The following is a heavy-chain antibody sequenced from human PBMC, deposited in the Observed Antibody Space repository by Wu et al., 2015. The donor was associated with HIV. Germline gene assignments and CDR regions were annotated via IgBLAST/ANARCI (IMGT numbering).Heavy chain of an antibody. J-gene: IGHJ4*02. V-gene: IGHV1-2*02. CDR2: INPNSGGT. CDR1: GYTFTDYY. Sequence: QVQLVQSGAEVKKPGASVKVSCQASGYTFTDYYIHWVRQAPGQGLEWMGWINPNSGGTNYAQKFQGRVTLTRDTSIGTAYMELSRLRSDDTAVYYCARDLYSSGRGYWGQGTLVTVSS. D-gene: IGHD6-19*01. CDR3: ARDLYSSGRGY.